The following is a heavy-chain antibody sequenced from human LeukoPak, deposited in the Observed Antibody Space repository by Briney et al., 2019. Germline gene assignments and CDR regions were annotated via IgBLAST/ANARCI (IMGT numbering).Heavy chain of an antibody. D-gene: IGHD3-22*01. V-gene: IGHV3-43D*03. CDR2: ISWDGGST. J-gene: IGHJ4*02. Sequence: GGSLRLSCAASGFTFDGYAMHWVRQAPGKGLEWVSLISWDGGSTYYADSVKGRFTISRDNSKNSLYLQMNSLRAEDTALYYCAKGEYYYDIGDYWGQGTLVTVSS. CDR3: AKGEYYYDIGDY. CDR1: GFTFDGYA.